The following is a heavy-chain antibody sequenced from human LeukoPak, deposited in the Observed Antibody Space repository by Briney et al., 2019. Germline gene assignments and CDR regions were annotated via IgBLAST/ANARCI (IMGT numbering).Heavy chain of an antibody. V-gene: IGHV4-39*02. Sequence: SETLSLTCTVSGGSISSSSYYWGWIRQPPGKGLEWIGIIYYSGSTYYNPSLKSRVTISVDTSKNHSSLKLSSVTAADTAVYYCARRSYDSSGYYVHWGQGTLVTVSP. J-gene: IGHJ4*01. CDR2: IYYSGST. D-gene: IGHD3-22*01. CDR1: GGSISSSSYY. CDR3: ARRSYDSSGYYVH.